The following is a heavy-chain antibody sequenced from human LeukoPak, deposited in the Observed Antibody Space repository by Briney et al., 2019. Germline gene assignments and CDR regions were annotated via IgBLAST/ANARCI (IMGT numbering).Heavy chain of an antibody. CDR1: GGSISSDNW. Sequence: SETLSLTCAVSGGSISSDNWWSWVRQPPGKGLEWIGEIYHSGSTNYNPSLKSRVTISVDKSKNQFSLKLSSVTAADTAVYYCASRFAGYYYDSSGSYFDYWGQGTLVTVSS. CDR2: IYHSGST. J-gene: IGHJ4*02. CDR3: ASRFAGYYYDSSGSYFDY. V-gene: IGHV4-4*02. D-gene: IGHD3-22*01.